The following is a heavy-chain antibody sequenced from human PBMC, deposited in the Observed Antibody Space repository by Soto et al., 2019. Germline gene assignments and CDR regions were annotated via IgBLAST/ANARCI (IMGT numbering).Heavy chain of an antibody. CDR2: IYYSGST. D-gene: IGHD3-22*01. V-gene: IGHV4-59*01. CDR3: ARDQTNSSGYFSLTPKYNWFDP. J-gene: IGHJ5*02. CDR1: GGSISSYY. Sequence: SETLSLTCTVSGGSISSYYWSWIRQPPGKGLEWIGYIYYSGSTNYNPSLKSRVTISVDTSKNQFSLKLSSVTAADTAVYYCARDQTNSSGYFSLTPKYNWFDPWGQGTLVTVSS.